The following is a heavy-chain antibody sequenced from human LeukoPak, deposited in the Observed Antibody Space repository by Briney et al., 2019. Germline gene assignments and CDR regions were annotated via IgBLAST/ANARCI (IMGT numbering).Heavy chain of an antibody. J-gene: IGHJ4*02. CDR3: ARDGVGAKNYFDY. V-gene: IGHV4-30-2*01. D-gene: IGHD1-26*01. CDR1: GGSFSGYS. Sequence: PSETLSLTCAVYGGSFSGYSWSWIRQPPGKGLEWIGYIYHSGSTYYNPSLKSRVTISVDRSKNQFSLKLSSVTAADTAVYYCARDGVGAKNYFDYWGQGTLVTVSS. CDR2: IYHSGST.